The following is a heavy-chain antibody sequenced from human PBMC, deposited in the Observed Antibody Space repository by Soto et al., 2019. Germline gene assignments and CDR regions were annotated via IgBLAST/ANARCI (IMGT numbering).Heavy chain of an antibody. D-gene: IGHD3-3*01. CDR3: AKDEGRFLRHYFNYGIDV. Sequence: PGGSLRLSCAASGFDFSDHGMHWVRQAPGEGLEWVTVISYDGTAKYYKESVKGRFTTSRDNSKKTLYLQIDSLRVEDTAVYYCAKDEGRFLRHYFNYGIDVWGLGTMVTVSS. CDR1: GFDFSDHG. J-gene: IGHJ6*02. CDR2: ISYDGTAK. V-gene: IGHV3-33*03.